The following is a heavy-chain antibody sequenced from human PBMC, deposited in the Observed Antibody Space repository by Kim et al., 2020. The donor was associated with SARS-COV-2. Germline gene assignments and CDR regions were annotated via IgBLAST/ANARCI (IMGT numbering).Heavy chain of an antibody. V-gene: IGHV3-30*02. J-gene: IGHJ4*02. Sequence: SYADSVKGRFTISRDNSKNTLYLQMNSLRAEDTAVYYCATHIAVAGNADYWGQGTLVTVSS. D-gene: IGHD6-19*01. CDR3: ATHIAVAGNADY.